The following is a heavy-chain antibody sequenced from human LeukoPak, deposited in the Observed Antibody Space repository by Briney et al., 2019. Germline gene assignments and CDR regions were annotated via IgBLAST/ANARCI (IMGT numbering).Heavy chain of an antibody. J-gene: IGHJ6*02. D-gene: IGHD3-3*02. V-gene: IGHV4-34*01. CDR1: GGSVSCYY. CDR3: ARDPYRVIFKYGMDV. Sequence: SETLSLTCAVYGGSVSCYYWSWIRQPPGKALEWIGEINHRGSTNYNPSLKSRVTISVDTSKNQFYLKLSSVTAADTAVYYCARDPYRVIFKYGMDVWGQGTTVTVSS. CDR2: INHRGST.